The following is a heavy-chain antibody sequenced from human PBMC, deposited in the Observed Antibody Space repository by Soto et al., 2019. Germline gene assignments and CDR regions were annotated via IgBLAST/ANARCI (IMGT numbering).Heavy chain of an antibody. D-gene: IGHD3-10*01. CDR2: IIPIFGTA. J-gene: IGHJ6*02. CDR3: ARGRYYGSGSRTDYYYYYGMDV. Sequence: QVQLVQSGAEVKKPGSSVKVSCKASGGTFSSYAISWVRQAPGQGLEWMGGIIPIFGTANYAQKFQGRVTITADESTSTAYMEQRSLRSEDTAEYYCARGRYYGSGSRTDYYYYYGMDVWGQGTTVTVSS. CDR1: GGTFSSYA. V-gene: IGHV1-69*12.